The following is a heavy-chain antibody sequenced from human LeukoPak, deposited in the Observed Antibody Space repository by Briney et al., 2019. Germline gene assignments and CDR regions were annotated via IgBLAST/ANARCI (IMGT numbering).Heavy chain of an antibody. J-gene: IGHJ6*02. CDR2: INPNSGGT. CDR3: ARPDDYYYYGMDV. V-gene: IGHV1-2*02. CDR1: GYTFTGYY. Sequence: GASVKVSCKASGYTFTGYYMHWVRQAPGQGLEWMGWINPNSGGTNYAQKFQGSVTMTRDTSISTAYMELSRLRSDDTAVYYCARPDDYYYYGMDVWGQGTTVTVSS.